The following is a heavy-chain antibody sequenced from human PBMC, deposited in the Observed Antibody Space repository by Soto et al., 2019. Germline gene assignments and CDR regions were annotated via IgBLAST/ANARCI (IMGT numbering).Heavy chain of an antibody. CDR3: ARGMGYDILTGYYPNFDY. V-gene: IGHV4-4*02. D-gene: IGHD3-9*01. CDR2: IYHSGST. J-gene: IGHJ4*02. Sequence: SETLSLTCAVSGGSISSSNWWSWVRQPPGKGLEWIGEIYHSGSTNYNPSLKSRVTISVDKSKNQFSLKLSSVTAADTAVYYCARGMGYDILTGYYPNFDYWGQGTLVTVSS. CDR1: GGSISSSNW.